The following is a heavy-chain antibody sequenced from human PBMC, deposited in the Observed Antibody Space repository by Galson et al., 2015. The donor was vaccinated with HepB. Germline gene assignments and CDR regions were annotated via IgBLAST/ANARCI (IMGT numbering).Heavy chain of an antibody. CDR3: ARVGHYDTIAYYFDY. Sequence: LSLTCTVSGVSISGYYWRWIRQSPGKGLEWIGYIYYIGTTNYNPSLKSRVTISVDTPKNQFSVKLSSVTAADAAVYYCARVGHYDTIAYYFDYWGQGTLVTVSS. J-gene: IGHJ4*02. D-gene: IGHD3-22*01. V-gene: IGHV4-59*01. CDR1: GVSISGYY. CDR2: IYYIGTT.